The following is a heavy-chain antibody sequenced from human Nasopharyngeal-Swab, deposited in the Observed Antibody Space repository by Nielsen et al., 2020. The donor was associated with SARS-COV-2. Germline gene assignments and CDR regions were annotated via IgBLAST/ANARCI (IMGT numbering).Heavy chain of an antibody. CDR2: IYSSGST. V-gene: IGHV3-53*01. CDR3: ARESYGGGGFDC. J-gene: IGHJ4*02. Sequence: GESLKISCAASGFTVSNNYVNWVRQAPGKGLEWVSIIYSSGSTHYADSVKGRFTISRDNSKNTLYLQLNSLRAEDTAVYYCARESYGGGGFDCWGQGTLVTVSS. D-gene: IGHD4-23*01. CDR1: GFTVSNNY.